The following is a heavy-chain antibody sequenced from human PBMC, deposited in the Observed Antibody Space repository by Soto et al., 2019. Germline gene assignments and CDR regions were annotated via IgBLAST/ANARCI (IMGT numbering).Heavy chain of an antibody. CDR1: GFTFSGSA. CDR3: TTRPAAAPPPIFAYYYYGMDV. Sequence: EVQLVESGGGLVQPGGSLKLSCAASGFTFSGSAMHWVRQASGKGLEWVGRIRSKANSYATAYAASVKGRFTISRDDSKNTAYLQMNSLKTEDTAVYYCTTRPAAAPPPIFAYYYYGMDVWGQGTTVTVSS. D-gene: IGHD6-13*01. J-gene: IGHJ6*02. CDR2: IRSKANSYAT. V-gene: IGHV3-73*02.